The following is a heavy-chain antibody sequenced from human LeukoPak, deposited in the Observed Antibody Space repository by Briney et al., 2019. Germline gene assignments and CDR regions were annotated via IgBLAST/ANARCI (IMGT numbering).Heavy chain of an antibody. Sequence: ASVKVSCKASGYTFTSYGISWVRQAPGQGLGWMGWISGYNGNTNYAQNLQGRVTMTTDTSTSTAYMELRSLRSDDTAVYYCARGTYSSSWYGLRAYFDYWGQGTLVTVSS. CDR1: GYTFTSYG. CDR3: ARGTYSSSWYGLRAYFDY. J-gene: IGHJ4*02. D-gene: IGHD6-13*01. CDR2: ISGYNGNT. V-gene: IGHV1-18*01.